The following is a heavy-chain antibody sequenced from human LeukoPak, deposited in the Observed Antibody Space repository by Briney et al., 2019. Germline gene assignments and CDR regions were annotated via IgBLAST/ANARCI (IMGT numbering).Heavy chain of an antibody. CDR3: AKRDLVGAHDAFDI. Sequence: GGTLRLSCAASGCTFSSCALTWVCQAPGQGLEWVSALSGSGGGTTYADSVKGRFTISRDNSKNTLYLQMNNLRAEDTAIYYCAKRDLVGAHDAFDIWGQGTMVTVSS. CDR1: GCTFSSCA. V-gene: IGHV3-23*01. D-gene: IGHD1-26*01. CDR2: LSGSGGGT. J-gene: IGHJ3*02.